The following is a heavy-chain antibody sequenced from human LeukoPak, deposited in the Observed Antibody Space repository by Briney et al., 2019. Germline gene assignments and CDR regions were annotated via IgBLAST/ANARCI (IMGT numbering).Heavy chain of an antibody. CDR1: GFTVSSYE. V-gene: IGHV3-48*03. CDR3: ARGRYYLDY. CDR2: ISSSGSTI. Sequence: PGGSLRLSCAASGFTVSSYEMNWVRQAPGKGLEWVSYISSSGSTIYYADSVKGRFTISRDNAKNSLYLQMNSLRAEDTAVYYCARGRYYLDYWGQGTLVTVSS. D-gene: IGHD3-16*01. J-gene: IGHJ4*02.